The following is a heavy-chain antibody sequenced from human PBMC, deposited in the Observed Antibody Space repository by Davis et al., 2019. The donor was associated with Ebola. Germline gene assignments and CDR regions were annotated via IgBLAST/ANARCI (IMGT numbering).Heavy chain of an antibody. CDR2: INPSGGST. CDR1: GYTFTGYY. Sequence: ASVKVSCKASGYTFTGYYMHWVRQAPGQGLEWMGIINPSGGSTSYAQKFQGRVTMTRDTSTSTVYMELSSLRSEDTAVYYCARDSGLNYYYYGMDVWGQGTTVTVSS. CDR3: ARDSGLNYYYYGMDV. J-gene: IGHJ6*02. D-gene: IGHD5-12*01. V-gene: IGHV1-46*01.